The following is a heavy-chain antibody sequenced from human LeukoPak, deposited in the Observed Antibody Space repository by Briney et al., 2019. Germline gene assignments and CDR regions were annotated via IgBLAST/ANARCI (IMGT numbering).Heavy chain of an antibody. V-gene: IGHV3-23*01. D-gene: IGHD6-19*01. CDR1: GFTFCSYA. CDR3: ARDVESIAVAGYFDY. CDR2: NSGSGGST. Sequence: PGGSLRLSCAASGFTFCSYAMSWVRQARGKGLEWVSGNSGSGGSTYYADSVKGRFTVSRDNSKNTLYLQMNTLRAEDTAVYYCARDVESIAVAGYFDYWGQGTLVTVSS. J-gene: IGHJ4*02.